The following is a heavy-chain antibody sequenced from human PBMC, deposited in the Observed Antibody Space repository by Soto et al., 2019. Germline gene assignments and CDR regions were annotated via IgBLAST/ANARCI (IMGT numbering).Heavy chain of an antibody. D-gene: IGHD1-26*01. J-gene: IGHJ6*02. CDR1: GFTFSSYS. CDR3: ARAGGYYYYYGMDV. V-gene: IGHV3-21*01. Sequence: PGGSLRLSCAASGFTFSSYSMNWVRQAPGKGLEWVSSISSSSSYIYYADSVKGRFTISRDNAKNSLYLQMNSLRAEDTAVYYCARAGGYYYYYGMDVWGQGTTVTVSS. CDR2: ISSSSSYI.